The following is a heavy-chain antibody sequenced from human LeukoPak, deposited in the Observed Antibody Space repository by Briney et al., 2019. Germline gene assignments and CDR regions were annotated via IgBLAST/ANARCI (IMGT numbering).Heavy chain of an antibody. CDR2: IYTSGST. V-gene: IGHV4-4*07. D-gene: IGHD5-24*01. CDR1: GGSISSYY. CDR3: ARGVRWLPDDAFDI. Sequence: ASETLSLTSTVSGGSISSYYWSWIRQPAGKGLEWIGRIYTSGSTNYNPSLKSRVTMSVDTSKNQFSLKLSSVTAADTAVYYCARGVRWLPDDAFDIWGQGTMVTVSS. J-gene: IGHJ3*02.